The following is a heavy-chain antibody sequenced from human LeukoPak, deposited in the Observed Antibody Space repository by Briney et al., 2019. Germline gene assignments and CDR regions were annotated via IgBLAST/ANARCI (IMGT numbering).Heavy chain of an antibody. CDR3: ASAYSYGNDAFDI. J-gene: IGHJ3*02. Sequence: GGSLKISFKGSGYSFTSYWIGWVRQMPGKGLEWMGIIYPCDSDTRYSLSFQAQVTISADKSISTAYLQWSSLKASDTAMYYCASAYSYGNDAFDIWGQGTMVTVSS. V-gene: IGHV5-51*01. CDR1: GYSFTSYW. CDR2: IYPCDSDT. D-gene: IGHD5-18*01.